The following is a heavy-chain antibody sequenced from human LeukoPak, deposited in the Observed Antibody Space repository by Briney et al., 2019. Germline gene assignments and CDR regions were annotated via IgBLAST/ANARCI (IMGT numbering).Heavy chain of an antibody. D-gene: IGHD3-22*01. CDR3: ARQRRYYYDSSGYYYDY. J-gene: IGHJ4*02. CDR2: IYTTGST. Sequence: SETLSLTCTVSGGSINSATYYWNWIRQPAGKGLEWIGHIYTTGSTNYNPSLKSRVTISINTSKNQFSLRLSSVTAADTAVYYCARQRRYYYDSSGYYYDYWGQGTLVTVSS. V-gene: IGHV4-61*09. CDR1: GGSINSATYY.